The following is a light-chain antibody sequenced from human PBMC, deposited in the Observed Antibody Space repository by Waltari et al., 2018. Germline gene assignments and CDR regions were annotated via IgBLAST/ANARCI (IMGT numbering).Light chain of an antibody. V-gene: IGLV3-25*03. CDR3: QSADQDGHLWI. CDR1: ALPKQY. Sequence: SFELTQPPSVSVSPGDTARITCSGDALPKQYASGYRQNPVQAPVVLIYKATERPSGTPKRFSGSTSGTTVTLTISGVQSEDEAQYYCQSADQDGHLWIFGGGTKLTVL. J-gene: IGLJ2*01. CDR2: KAT.